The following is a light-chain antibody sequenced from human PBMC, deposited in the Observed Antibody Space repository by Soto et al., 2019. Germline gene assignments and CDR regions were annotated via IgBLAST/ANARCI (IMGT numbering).Light chain of an antibody. CDR3: QQGNNDHIT. CDR1: QGLSRY. V-gene: IGKV1-9*01. Sequence: IRLTQDPSSLSASVGDRVTITCRASQGLSRYLAWFQQKPGKAPKLLIYGASTLQSGVPSRFSCSGSETDFTPNISSLQPEDFATSFCQQGNNDHITVSGGTNVDSK. CDR2: GAS. J-gene: IGKJ4*01.